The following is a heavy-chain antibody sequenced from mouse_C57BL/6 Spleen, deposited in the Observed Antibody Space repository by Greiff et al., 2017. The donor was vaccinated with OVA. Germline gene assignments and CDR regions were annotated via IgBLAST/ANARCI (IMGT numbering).Heavy chain of an antibody. Sequence: EVKLMESGGGLVQPGGSLKLSCAASGFTFSDYYMYWVRQTPEKRLEWVAFISNGGGSTYYPDTVKGRFTISRDNAKNTLYLQMSRLKSEDTAMYYCARHDGNYVDWYFDVWGTGTTVTVSS. D-gene: IGHD2-1*01. J-gene: IGHJ1*03. CDR1: GFTFSDYY. V-gene: IGHV5-12*01. CDR2: ISNGGGST. CDR3: ARHDGNYVDWYFDV.